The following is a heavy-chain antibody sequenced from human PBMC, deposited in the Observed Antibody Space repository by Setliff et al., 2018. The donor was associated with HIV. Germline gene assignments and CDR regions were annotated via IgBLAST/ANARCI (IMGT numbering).Heavy chain of an antibody. J-gene: IGHJ2*01. V-gene: IGHV4-61*02. D-gene: IGHD3-22*01. CDR1: GGSVSSGSYY. Sequence: SETLSLTCTVSGGSVSSGSYYWSWIRQPAGKGLQWIGRIYTSGSTNYNASLKSRVTISVDTSKNQLSLKLISVTAADTAVYYCARDVLGYDSTGRFDLWGRGTLVTVSS. CDR3: ARDVLGYDSTGRFDL. CDR2: IYTSGST.